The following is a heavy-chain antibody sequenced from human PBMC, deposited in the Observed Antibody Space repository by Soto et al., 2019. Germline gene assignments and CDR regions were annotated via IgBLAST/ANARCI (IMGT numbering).Heavy chain of an antibody. CDR1: GYTFTGYY. V-gene: IGHV1-2*04. J-gene: IGHJ4*02. CDR2: INPNSGGT. Sequence: GASVKVSCKASGYTFTGYYMHWVRQAPGQGLEWMGWINPNSGGTNYAQKFQGWVTMTRDTSISTAYMELSRLRSDDTAVYYCARGMGYYDSSGYEQFDYWGQGTLVTVSS. CDR3: ARGMGYYDSSGYEQFDY. D-gene: IGHD3-22*01.